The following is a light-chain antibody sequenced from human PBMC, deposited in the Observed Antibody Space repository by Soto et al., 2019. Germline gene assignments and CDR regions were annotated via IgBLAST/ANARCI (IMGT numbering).Light chain of an antibody. CDR2: EVV. CDR1: INDVGGYNY. CDR3: CSYAGHTNVL. V-gene: IGLV2-8*01. J-gene: IGLJ2*01. Sequence: QSVLTQPPSASGSPGQSVTISCTGTINDVGGYNYVSWYQHYPGEAPKLMIYEVVKRPSGVPDRFSGSKSGNTASLTVSGLQAEYEADYYCCSYAGHTNVLFGGGTKLTVL.